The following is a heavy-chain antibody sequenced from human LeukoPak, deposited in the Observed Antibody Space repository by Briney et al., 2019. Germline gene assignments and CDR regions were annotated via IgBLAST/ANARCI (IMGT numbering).Heavy chain of an antibody. Sequence: KSGGSLRLSCAASGFTFSSYSMNWVRQAPGKGLEWVSSISSSSSYIYYADSVKGRFTISRDNAKNSLYLQMNSLRAEDTAVYYCAKHSARSTYYYDSSGYTPSFLFDYWGQGTLVTVSS. J-gene: IGHJ4*02. CDR3: AKHSARSTYYYDSSGYTPSFLFDY. CDR2: ISSSSSYI. D-gene: IGHD3-22*01. CDR1: GFTFSSYS. V-gene: IGHV3-21*04.